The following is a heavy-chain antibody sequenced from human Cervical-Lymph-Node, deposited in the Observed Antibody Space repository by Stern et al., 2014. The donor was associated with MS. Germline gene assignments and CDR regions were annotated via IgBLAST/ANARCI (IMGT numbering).Heavy chain of an antibody. D-gene: IGHD3-10*01. CDR1: GYTFTSYN. CDR2: INPGGGTT. V-gene: IGHV1-46*01. J-gene: IGHJ4*02. Sequence: VQLVQSGAEVKQPGASVKVSCKASGYTFTSYNIHWVRRAPGQVLEWMGLINPGGGTTNYAQKFQGRITVTRDTSTSTVYMELSSLRSEDTAVYYCARRGGDFWGQGTLVTVSS. CDR3: ARRGGDF.